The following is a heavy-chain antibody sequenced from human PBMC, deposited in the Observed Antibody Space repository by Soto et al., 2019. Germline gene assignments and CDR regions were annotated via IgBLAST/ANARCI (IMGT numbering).Heavy chain of an antibody. Sequence: GSLRLSCAASGFTIXXYXXXXXXXXXXXGLEWVSXINSDGSSTSYADSVKGRFTISRDNAKNTLYLQMNSLRAEDTAVYYCARGXRIDFWSGYYGTSYYYYMDVWGKGTTVTVSS. CDR2: INSDGSST. V-gene: IGHV3-74*01. CDR1: GFTIXXYX. J-gene: IGHJ6*03. D-gene: IGHD3-3*01. CDR3: ARGXRIDFWSGYYGTSYYYYMDV.